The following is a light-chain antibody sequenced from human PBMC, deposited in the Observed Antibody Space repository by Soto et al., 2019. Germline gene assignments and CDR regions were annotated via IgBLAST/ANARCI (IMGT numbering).Light chain of an antibody. V-gene: IGLV2-14*01. CDR1: SSDVGGYNY. CDR3: ATWDGSLPAEV. Sequence: QSALTQPASVSGSPGQSIAISCTGTSSDVGGYNYVSWHQQHPGKAPKVLISVVSNRPSGVSNRFSGSKSGNTASLTISGLQAEDEADYYCATWDGSLPAEVFGGGTKLTVL. CDR2: VVS. J-gene: IGLJ2*01.